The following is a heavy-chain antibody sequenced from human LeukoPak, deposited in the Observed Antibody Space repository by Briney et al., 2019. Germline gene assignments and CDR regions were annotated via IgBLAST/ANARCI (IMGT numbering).Heavy chain of an antibody. Sequence: SETLSLTCTVSGDSISSYYWSWIRQPPGKGLEWIGYIHYSGSTNYNPSLKSRVTISVDTSKNQFSLKLSSVTAADTAVYYCARDLDYREGVDAFDIWGQGTMVTVSS. V-gene: IGHV4-59*01. CDR3: ARDLDYREGVDAFDI. CDR2: IHYSGST. CDR1: GDSISSYY. J-gene: IGHJ3*02. D-gene: IGHD4-11*01.